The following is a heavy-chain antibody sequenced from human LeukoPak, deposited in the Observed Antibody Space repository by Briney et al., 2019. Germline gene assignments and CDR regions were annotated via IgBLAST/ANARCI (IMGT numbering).Heavy chain of an antibody. Sequence: GASAKVSCKASGYTFTSYGISWVQQAPGQGLEWMGWISAYNGNTNYAQKLQGRVTMTTDTSTSTAYMELRSLRSDDTAVYYCARVMASTGYYYYYYYMDVWGKGTTVTVSS. CDR1: GYTFTSYG. CDR2: ISAYNGNT. CDR3: ARVMASTGYYYYYYYMDV. J-gene: IGHJ6*03. V-gene: IGHV1-18*01. D-gene: IGHD1-14*01.